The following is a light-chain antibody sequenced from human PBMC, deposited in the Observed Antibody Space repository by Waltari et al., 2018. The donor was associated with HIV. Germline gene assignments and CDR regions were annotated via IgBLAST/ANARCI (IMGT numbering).Light chain of an antibody. CDR1: TSDIGEYNY. J-gene: IGLJ3*02. Sequence: QSALTQPASVSGSPGQSLTISCPGTTSDIGEYNYVSWFQHHPAEAPKLIIFEVSNRPSGVSTRFSGSKSGNTASLTVSGLQPEDEADYYCSSYTNKYTWVFGGGTKLTVL. CDR2: EVS. CDR3: SSYTNKYTWV. V-gene: IGLV2-14*01.